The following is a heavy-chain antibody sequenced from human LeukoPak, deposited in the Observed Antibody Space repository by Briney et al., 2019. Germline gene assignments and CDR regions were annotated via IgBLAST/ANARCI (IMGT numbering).Heavy chain of an antibody. CDR1: GYTFTDYY. CDR2: INPNSGGT. D-gene: IGHD1-26*01. V-gene: IGHV1-2*02. J-gene: IGHJ4*02. Sequence: ASVKVSCKASGYTFTDYYMHWVRQAPGQGLEWMAWINPNSGGTSYAQKFRDGVTMTRDTSISTDYMELSRLTSDDTAVYYCATLGLNIVGRTTDFDYWGQGTLVTVSS. CDR3: ATLGLNIVGRTTDFDY.